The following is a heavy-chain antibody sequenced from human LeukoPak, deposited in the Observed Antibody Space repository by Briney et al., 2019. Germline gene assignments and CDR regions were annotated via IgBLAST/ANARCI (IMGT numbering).Heavy chain of an antibody. V-gene: IGHV1-2*02. D-gene: IGHD2-2*01. Sequence: AAVKVSFKSSGYTFTGYYMHLGRQAPGQGLEWMGWINPNSGGTNYAQKFQGRVTMTMDTSIGTASMELRRLSADDKAVYVCARYCSSPSCPIDYWGQGTLVTVSS. CDR3: ARYCSSPSCPIDY. J-gene: IGHJ4*02. CDR2: INPNSGGT. CDR1: GYTFTGYY.